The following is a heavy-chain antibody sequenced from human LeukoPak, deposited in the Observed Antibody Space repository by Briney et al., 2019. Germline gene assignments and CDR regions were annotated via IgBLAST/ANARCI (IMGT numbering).Heavy chain of an antibody. V-gene: IGHV4-59*08. J-gene: IGHJ4*02. Sequence: SETPSLTCTVSRGSINSNYWSWFRQPPGKGLEWIGYIYYSETTKYNPSLNSRVSMSIDTSKNQFSLKLRSVTAADTAVYYCASTSNWYAPVDSWGQGTLVIVSS. CDR3: ASTSNWYAPVDS. CDR2: IYYSETT. D-gene: IGHD2-2*01. CDR1: RGSINSNY.